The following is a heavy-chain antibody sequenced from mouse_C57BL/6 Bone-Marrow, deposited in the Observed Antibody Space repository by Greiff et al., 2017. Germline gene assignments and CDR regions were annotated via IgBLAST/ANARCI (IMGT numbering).Heavy chain of an antibody. Sequence: VQLQQSGPELVKPGASVKISCKASGYAFSSSWMNWVKQRPGKGLEWIGRIYPGDGATNYNGKFKGKATLTADKSSSTAYMQLSSLTSEYAAVYFCASSGAGTWFAYWGQGTMVTVSA. D-gene: IGHD3-1*01. V-gene: IGHV1-82*01. CDR2: IYPGDGAT. CDR1: GYAFSSSW. J-gene: IGHJ3*01. CDR3: ASSGAGTWFAY.